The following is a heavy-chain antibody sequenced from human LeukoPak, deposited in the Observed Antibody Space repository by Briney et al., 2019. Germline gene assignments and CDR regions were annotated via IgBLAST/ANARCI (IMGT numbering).Heavy chain of an antibody. V-gene: IGHV3-23*01. Sequence: SGGSLRLSCAASGFTFSSYAMSWVRQAPGKGLEWVSAISVSGGSTYYADSVKGRFTISRGNSKNTLYLQMNSLRAEDTAVYYCAKALSSGWGNFDYWGQGTLVTVSS. D-gene: IGHD6-19*01. J-gene: IGHJ4*02. CDR1: GFTFSSYA. CDR2: ISVSGGST. CDR3: AKALSSGWGNFDY.